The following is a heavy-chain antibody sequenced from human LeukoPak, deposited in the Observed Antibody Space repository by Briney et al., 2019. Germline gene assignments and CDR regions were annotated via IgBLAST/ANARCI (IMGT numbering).Heavy chain of an antibody. CDR2: IIPIFGTA. V-gene: IGHV1-69*13. Sequence: GASVKVSCKASGGTFSNYAISWVRQAPGQGLEWMGGIIPIFGTANYAQKFQGRVTITADESTSTAYMELSSLRSEDTAMYYCASVLRQQLVLGVDFDCWGQGTLVTVSS. CDR3: ASVLRQQLVLGVDFDC. J-gene: IGHJ4*02. D-gene: IGHD6-13*01. CDR1: GGTFSNYA.